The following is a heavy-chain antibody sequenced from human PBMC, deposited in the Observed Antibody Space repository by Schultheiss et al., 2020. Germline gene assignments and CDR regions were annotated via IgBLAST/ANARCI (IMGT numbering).Heavy chain of an antibody. Sequence: VKVSCKASGYTFTSYDINWVRQATGQGLEWMGWMNPNSGNTGYAQKFQGRVTMTRNTSISTAYMELSSLRSEDTAVYYCARGRDGSRDYYYGMDVWGQGTTVTVSS. V-gene: IGHV1-8*01. J-gene: IGHJ6*02. D-gene: IGHD6-13*01. CDR2: MNPNSGNT. CDR1: GYTFTSYD. CDR3: ARGRDGSRDYYYGMDV.